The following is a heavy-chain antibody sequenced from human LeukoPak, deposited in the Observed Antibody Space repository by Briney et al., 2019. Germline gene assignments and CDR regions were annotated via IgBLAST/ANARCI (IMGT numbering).Heavy chain of an antibody. D-gene: IGHD3-22*01. CDR2: INPNSGGT. Sequence: ASVKVSCKASGYTFTGYYMRWVRQAPGQGLEWMGWINPNSGGTNYAQKFQGRVTMTRDTSISTAYMELSRLRSDDTAVYYCARDAYYYDSSGYPRGYWGQGTLVTVSS. CDR3: ARDAYYYDSSGYPRGY. V-gene: IGHV1-2*02. CDR1: GYTFTGYY. J-gene: IGHJ4*02.